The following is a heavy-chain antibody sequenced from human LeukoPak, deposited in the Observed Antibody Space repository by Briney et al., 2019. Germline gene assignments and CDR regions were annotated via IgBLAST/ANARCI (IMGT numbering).Heavy chain of an antibody. CDR3: ARVDSGSRLIDY. CDR1: SGSFSGYY. Sequence: SETLSLTCAVYSGSFSGYYWSWICQPPGKGLEWIGEINHSGSTNYNPSLKSRVTISVDTSKNQFSLKLSSVTAADTAVYYCARVDSGSRLIDYWGQGTLVTVSS. J-gene: IGHJ4*02. V-gene: IGHV4-34*01. CDR2: INHSGST. D-gene: IGHD1-26*01.